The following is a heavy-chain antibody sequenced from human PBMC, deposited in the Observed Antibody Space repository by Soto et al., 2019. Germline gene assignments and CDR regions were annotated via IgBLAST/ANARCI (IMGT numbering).Heavy chain of an antibody. J-gene: IGHJ4*02. D-gene: IGHD3-3*01. Sequence: QVQLVQSGAAVKRPGASVKVSCKASGYTFTKYDISWVRQAPGQGLEWLGLISPNSGRPSYAQKFECRVTITTDTSTTTAYLELRSLRSDDTAVYYCVRQYYDFWTDYPDFDYWGQGTLVTGSS. CDR2: ISPNSGRP. CDR1: GYTFTKYD. V-gene: IGHV1-18*04. CDR3: VRQYYDFWTDYPDFDY.